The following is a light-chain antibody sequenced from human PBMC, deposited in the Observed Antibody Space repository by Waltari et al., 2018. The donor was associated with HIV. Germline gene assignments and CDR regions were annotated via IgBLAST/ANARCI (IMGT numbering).Light chain of an antibody. V-gene: IGLV2-14*01. Sequence: HSALTQPASVSASPGQSITISCTGSSTDIGFYYLVSWYQQHPGKAPQLIIYEVHSRPSGVPDRFSGSKSGNTASLTISMLQADDEADYYCSSYVNTDTLIFGGGTKLTVL. CDR3: SSYVNTDTLI. CDR1: STDIGFYYL. CDR2: EVH. J-gene: IGLJ2*01.